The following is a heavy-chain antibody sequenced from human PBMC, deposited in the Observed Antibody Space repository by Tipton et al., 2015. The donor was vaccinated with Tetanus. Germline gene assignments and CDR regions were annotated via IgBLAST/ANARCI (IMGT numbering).Heavy chain of an antibody. CDR2: IDWDDDK. CDR1: GFSLSTSGMC. D-gene: IGHD5-24*01. V-gene: IGHV2-70*01. Sequence: LVKPTQTLTLTCTFSGFSLSTSGMCVSWIRQPPGKALEWLALIDWDDDKYYSTSLKTRLTISKDTSKNQVVLTMTNMDPVDTATYYCARINDGGLASNWYFDLWGRGTLVTVSS. CDR3: ARINDGGLASNWYFDL. J-gene: IGHJ2*01.